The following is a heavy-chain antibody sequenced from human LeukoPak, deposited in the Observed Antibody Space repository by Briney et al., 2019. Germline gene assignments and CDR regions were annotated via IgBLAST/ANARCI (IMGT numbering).Heavy chain of an antibody. CDR2: IIPIFGAT. V-gene: IGHV1-69*01. Sequence: SVKVSCKASGGTFNNYAISWVRQAPGQGLEWMGEIIPIFGATNYAQKFQGRVTITADESTSTAYMELSSLRSEDTAVYYCAREARLRYFDWLLSYWGQGTLVTVSS. CDR3: AREARLRYFDWLLSY. J-gene: IGHJ4*02. D-gene: IGHD3-9*01. CDR1: GGTFNNYA.